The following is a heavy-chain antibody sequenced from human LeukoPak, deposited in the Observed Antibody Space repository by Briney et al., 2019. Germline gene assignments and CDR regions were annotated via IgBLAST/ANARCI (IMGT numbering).Heavy chain of an antibody. V-gene: IGHV3-9*01. CDR3: AKDMRANIGTSIFDS. D-gene: IGHD1-1*01. Sequence: GGSLRLSCTASGFIFGEYAMHWVLQAQGKGLEWVAGISWNSANVAYVDSAKGRFIISRDSAKNSMHLQMNSLRPEDTALYLCAKDMRANIGTSIFDSWGQGNLGTVSS. CDR2: ISWNSANV. CDR1: GFIFGEYA. J-gene: IGHJ4*02.